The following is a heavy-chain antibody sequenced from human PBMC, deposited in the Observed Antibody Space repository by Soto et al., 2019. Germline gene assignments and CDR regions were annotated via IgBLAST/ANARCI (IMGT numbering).Heavy chain of an antibody. CDR1: GYTFTGYY. CDR2: INPNSGGT. D-gene: IGHD5-12*01. V-gene: IGHV1-2*04. CDR3: ARGTPITYWYVDL. J-gene: IGHJ2*01. Sequence: QVHLVQSGAEVKKPGASVKVSCKASGYTFTGYYMNWVRQAPGQGLEGMGWINPNSGGTNYAQKFQGWVTMTRDTSSSQAYMELRRLRSDDTAVYYCARGTPITYWYVDLWCRGTLVTVSS.